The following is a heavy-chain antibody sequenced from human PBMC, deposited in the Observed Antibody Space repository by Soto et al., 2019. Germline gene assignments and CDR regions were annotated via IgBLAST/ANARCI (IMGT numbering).Heavy chain of an antibody. Sequence: SETLSLTCTVSGGSISSGGYYWSWIRQHPGKGLEWIGYIYYSGSTYYNPSLKSRVTISVDTSKNQFSLKLSSVTAADTAVYYCARDLYGSGSYYNHPHWFDPWGQGTLVTVSS. V-gene: IGHV4-31*03. J-gene: IGHJ5*02. CDR2: IYYSGST. D-gene: IGHD3-10*01. CDR3: ARDLYGSGSYYNHPHWFDP. CDR1: GGSISSGGYY.